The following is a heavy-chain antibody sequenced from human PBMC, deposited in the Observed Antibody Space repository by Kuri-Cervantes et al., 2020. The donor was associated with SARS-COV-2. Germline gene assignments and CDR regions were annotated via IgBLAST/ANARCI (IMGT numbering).Heavy chain of an antibody. CDR3: ERGPSVLWNFS. D-gene: IGHD1-7*01. V-gene: IGHV4-30-2*01. Sequence: LRLSCAVSGGSISSGGYSWSWIRQPPGKGLEWIGYIYHSGSTYYNPSLKSRVTISVDRSKNQFSLKLSAVTAADTAVYYCERGPSVLWNFSWGQGTLVTVSS. J-gene: IGHJ5*02. CDR2: IYHSGST. CDR1: GGSISSGGYS.